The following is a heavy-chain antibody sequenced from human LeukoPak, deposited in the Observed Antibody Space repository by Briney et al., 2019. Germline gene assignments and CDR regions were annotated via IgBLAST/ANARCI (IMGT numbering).Heavy chain of an antibody. D-gene: IGHD3-16*01. J-gene: IGHJ1*01. CDR2: IRYDGRNK. Sequence: GGSLRLSCAASGFTFSGYGMHWVRQGPGRELQWVAFIRYDGRNKYYADSVKGRFTISRDNSKNTQSLQKNSLRAEDTAVYYCAKDDDWGRYKHWGQGTLVTVSS. CDR1: GFTFSGYG. V-gene: IGHV3-30*02. CDR3: AKDDDWGRYKH.